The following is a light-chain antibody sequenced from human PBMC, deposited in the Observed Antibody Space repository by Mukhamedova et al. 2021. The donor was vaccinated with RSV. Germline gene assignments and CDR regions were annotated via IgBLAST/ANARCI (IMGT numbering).Light chain of an antibody. CDR2: DVS. V-gene: IGLV2-14*04. Sequence: GTSSDVGGYNYVSWYQQHPGKAPKLMIYDVSNRPSGVSNRFSGSKSGNTASLTISGLQAEDEADYYCSSYTSSSTGVFGGGTKLT. CDR1: SSDVGGYNY. J-gene: IGLJ2*01. CDR3: SSYTSSSTGV.